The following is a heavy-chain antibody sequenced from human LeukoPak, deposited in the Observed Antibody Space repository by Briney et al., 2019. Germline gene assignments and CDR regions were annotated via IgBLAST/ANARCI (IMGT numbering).Heavy chain of an antibody. D-gene: IGHD6-13*01. CDR1: GFTFSNAW. Sequence: PGGSLRLSCAASGFTFSNAWMSWVRQAPGKGLEWVGRIKSKTDGGTTDYAAPVKGRFTISRDDSKNTLYLQMNSLKTEDTAVYYCAKDGSIATAGRLDYWGQGTLVTVSS. J-gene: IGHJ4*02. CDR2: IKSKTDGGTT. CDR3: AKDGSIATAGRLDY. V-gene: IGHV3-15*01.